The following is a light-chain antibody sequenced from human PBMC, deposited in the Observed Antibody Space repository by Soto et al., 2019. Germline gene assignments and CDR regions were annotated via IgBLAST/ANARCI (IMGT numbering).Light chain of an antibody. V-gene: IGLV2-14*02. J-gene: IGLJ1*01. CDR3: SSYTSGTTLYV. CDR2: ASS. Sequence: QSVLTQPAPVSGSPGQSITISCTGTSSDVGSYNLVSWYQHHAGKAPRLMIYASSNRPSGVSHRFSGSRSGNTASLTISGLQAEDEADYYCSSYTSGTTLYVFGTGTKVTVL. CDR1: SSDVGSYNL.